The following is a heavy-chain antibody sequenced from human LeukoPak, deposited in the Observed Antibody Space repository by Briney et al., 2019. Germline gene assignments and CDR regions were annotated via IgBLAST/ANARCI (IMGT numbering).Heavy chain of an antibody. CDR3: ARARPGAYCGTTSCFSEY. CDR2: ISAYNGNT. D-gene: IGHD2-2*01. J-gene: IGHJ4*02. CDR1: GYIFTSYG. V-gene: IGHV1-18*01. Sequence: ASVKVSCKASGYIFTSYGISWVRQGPGQGHEWVGWISAYNGNTKFAPNLQDRVTMTTDTSTATAYMELRSLRLNDTAVYFCARARPGAYCGTTSCFSEYWGQGTLVTVSS.